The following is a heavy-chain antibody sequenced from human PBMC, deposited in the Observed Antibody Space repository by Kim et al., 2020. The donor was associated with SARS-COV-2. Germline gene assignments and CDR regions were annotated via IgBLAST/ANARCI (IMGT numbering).Heavy chain of an antibody. CDR3: ARFKYNWNDGFYYYYGMDV. Sequence: GGSLRLSCAASGFTFSDYYMSWIRQAPGKGLEWVSYISSSGSTIYYADSVKGRFTISRDNAKNSLYLQMNSLRAEDTAVYYCARFKYNWNDGFYYYYGMDVWGKGNTVTVSS. CDR2: ISSSGSTI. V-gene: IGHV3-11*01. D-gene: IGHD1-1*01. CDR1: GFTFSDYY. J-gene: IGHJ6*04.